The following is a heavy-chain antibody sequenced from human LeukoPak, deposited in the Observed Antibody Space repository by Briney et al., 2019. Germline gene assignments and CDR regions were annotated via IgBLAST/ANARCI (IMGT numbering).Heavy chain of an antibody. CDR3: ARDKVVGNPDY. V-gene: IGHV1-46*01. CDR1: GGTFSSYA. CDR2: INVSGGGT. Sequence: ASVKVSCKASGGTFSSYAISWVRQAPGQGLEWMGIINVSGGGTSYAQKFQGRVTMTRDTSTSTVYMELRSLRFEDTAVYYCARDKVVGNPDYWGQGTLVTVSS. J-gene: IGHJ4*02. D-gene: IGHD2-15*01.